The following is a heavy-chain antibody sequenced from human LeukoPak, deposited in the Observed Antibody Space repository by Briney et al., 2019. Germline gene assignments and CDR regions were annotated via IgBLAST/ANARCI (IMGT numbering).Heavy chain of an antibody. CDR1: GFTFSSYG. CDR3: AGGELSSRLPDY. D-gene: IGHD3-16*02. CDR2: ISYDGSNK. J-gene: IGHJ4*02. V-gene: IGHV3-30*03. Sequence: PGGSLRLSCAASGFTFSSYGMHWVRQAPGKGLEWVAVISYDGSNKYYADSVKGRFTISRDNSKNTLYLQMNSLRAEDTAVYYCAGGELSSRLPDYWGQGTLVTVSS.